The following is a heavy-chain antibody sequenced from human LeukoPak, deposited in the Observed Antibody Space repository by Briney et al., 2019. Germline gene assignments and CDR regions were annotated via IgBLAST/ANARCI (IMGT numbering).Heavy chain of an antibody. J-gene: IGHJ4*02. V-gene: IGHV1-18*01. CDR2: ISAYNGNT. Sequence: ASVKVSCKASGYTFTSYGISWVRQAPGQGREWMGWISAYNGNTNYAQKLQGRVTITTDTSTSTAYMELRSLRSDDTAVYYCARVGYYGSGSYRPPFDYWGQGTLVTVSS. CDR1: GYTFTSYG. CDR3: ARVGYYGSGSYRPPFDY. D-gene: IGHD3-10*01.